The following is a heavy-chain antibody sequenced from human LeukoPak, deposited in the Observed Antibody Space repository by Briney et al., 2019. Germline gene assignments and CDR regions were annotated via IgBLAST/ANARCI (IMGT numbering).Heavy chain of an antibody. CDR1: GGSISSYY. V-gene: IGHV4-4*07. CDR3: ARDGRTGTMYYFDY. D-gene: IGHD1/OR15-1a*01. Sequence: PSETLSLTCTVPGGSISSYYWSWIRQPAGKGLEWIGRIYTSGSTNYNPSLKSRVTMSVDMFKNQFSLKLSSVTAADTAVYYCARDGRTGTMYYFDYWGQGTLVTVSS. J-gene: IGHJ4*02. CDR2: IYTSGST.